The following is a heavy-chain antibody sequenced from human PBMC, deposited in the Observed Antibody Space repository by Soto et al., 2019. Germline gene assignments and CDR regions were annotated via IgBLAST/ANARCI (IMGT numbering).Heavy chain of an antibody. CDR1: GFTFSSYD. J-gene: IGHJ6*02. V-gene: IGHV3-13*01. CDR3: ARASSPRSVVPYYYGMDV. Sequence: GGSLRLSCAASGFTFSSYDMHWVRQATGKGLEWVSAIGTAGDTYYPGSVKGRFTISRENAKNSLYLQMNSLRAGDTAVYYCARASSPRSVVPYYYGMDVWGQGTTVTVSS. CDR2: IGTAGDT. D-gene: IGHD2-15*01.